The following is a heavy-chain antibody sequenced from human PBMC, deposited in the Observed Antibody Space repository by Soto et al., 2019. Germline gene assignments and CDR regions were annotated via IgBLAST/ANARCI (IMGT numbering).Heavy chain of an antibody. CDR1: GYTFTNYG. CDR2: ISAYNGNT. J-gene: IGHJ3*02. Sequence: ASVKVSCKASGYTFTNYGISWVRQAPGQGLEWMGWISAYNGNTNDAQKLRGRVTMTTATSTSTAYMELRSLRSDDTAVYYCAREDSGASGDIWGQGTVVTVSS. CDR3: AREDSGASGDI. V-gene: IGHV1-18*01. D-gene: IGHD2-15*01.